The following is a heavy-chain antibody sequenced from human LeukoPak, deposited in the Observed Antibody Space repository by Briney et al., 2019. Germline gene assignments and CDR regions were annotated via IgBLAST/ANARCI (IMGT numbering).Heavy chain of an antibody. V-gene: IGHV4-59*12. CDR3: ARRFSRYYGSGNWFDP. Sequence: PSETLSLTCTVSGGSISNYYWSWIRQPPGKGLEWIGYIYYSGSTNYNPSLKSRVTISVDTSKNQFSLKLSSVTAADTAVYYCARRFSRYYGSGNWFDPWGQGTLVTVSS. CDR1: GGSISNYY. CDR2: IYYSGST. D-gene: IGHD3-10*01. J-gene: IGHJ5*02.